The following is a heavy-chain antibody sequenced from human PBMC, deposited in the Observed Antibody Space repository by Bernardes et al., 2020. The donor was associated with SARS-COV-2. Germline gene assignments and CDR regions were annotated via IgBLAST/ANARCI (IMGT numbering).Heavy chain of an antibody. CDR2: ISDSGDRT. Sequence: GGSLRLSCEASGFTFSNFAMTWVRQAPGKGLEWVSAISDSGDRTYYADSVKGRFTTSRDNSKNTLYLQLNSLRDEDTAVYCCAKGRGVVSPHHWGQGTLVTVSS. J-gene: IGHJ5*02. D-gene: IGHD2-8*01. V-gene: IGHV3-23*01. CDR3: AKGRGVVSPHH. CDR1: GFTFSNFA.